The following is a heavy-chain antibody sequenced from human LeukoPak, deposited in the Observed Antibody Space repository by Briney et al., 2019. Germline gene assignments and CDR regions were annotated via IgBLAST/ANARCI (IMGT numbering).Heavy chain of an antibody. V-gene: IGHV3-20*04. D-gene: IGHD6-13*01. CDR2: INWNGGST. CDR3: ARTAIAAAAFYNWFDS. Sequence: GGSLRLSCAASGFTFDDYGMSWVRRAPGKGLEWVSGINWNGGSTGYADSVKGRFTISRDNARNSLYLQMNSLRAGDTAVYYCARTAIAAAAFYNWFDSWGQGTLVTVSS. J-gene: IGHJ5*01. CDR1: GFTFDDYG.